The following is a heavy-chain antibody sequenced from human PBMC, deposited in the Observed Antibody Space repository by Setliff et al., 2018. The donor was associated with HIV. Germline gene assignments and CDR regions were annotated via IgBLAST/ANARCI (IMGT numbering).Heavy chain of an antibody. CDR2: IRGNGVDR. CDR3: ARDTGQLVYYFDS. D-gene: IGHD6-6*01. J-gene: IGHJ4*02. Sequence: GGSLRLSCAVSGFMFSNYAMNWVRQGPGRELEWVSAIRGNGVDRFYTDSVRGRFTISRDNSKNTLYLQMSSLRAEDTAVYFCARDTGQLVYYFDSWGQGTLVTVSS. CDR1: GFMFSNYA. V-gene: IGHV3-23*01.